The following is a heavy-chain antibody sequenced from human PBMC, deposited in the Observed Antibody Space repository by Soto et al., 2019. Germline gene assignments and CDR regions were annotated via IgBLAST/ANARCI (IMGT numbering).Heavy chain of an antibody. CDR3: ARGPGSQDYYYYGMDV. V-gene: IGHV1-69*06. D-gene: IGHD3-10*01. CDR2: IIPIFGTA. CDR1: GGTFSSYA. J-gene: IGHJ6*02. Sequence: ASVKVSCKASGGTFSSYAISWARQAPGQGLEWMGGIIPIFGTANYAQKFQGRVTITADKSTSTAYMELSSLRSEDTAVYYCARGPGSQDYYYYGMDVWGQGTTVTVSS.